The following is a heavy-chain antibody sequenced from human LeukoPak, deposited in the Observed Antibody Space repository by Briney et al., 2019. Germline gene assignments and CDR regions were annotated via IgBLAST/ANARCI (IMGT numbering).Heavy chain of an antibody. V-gene: IGHV3-7*04. CDR3: VRGDWYFES. Sequence: LRLSXVTSGFNFSDSRMTWVRQAPGKGLQWVANVNRDGTEKHFLDSVEGRFTISRDNAKKSLYLQMSSLRPQDTAVYFCVRGDWYFESWGXXXXXXXSS. J-gene: IGHJ4*02. CDR2: VNRDGTEK. D-gene: IGHD2-21*01. CDR1: GFNFSDSR.